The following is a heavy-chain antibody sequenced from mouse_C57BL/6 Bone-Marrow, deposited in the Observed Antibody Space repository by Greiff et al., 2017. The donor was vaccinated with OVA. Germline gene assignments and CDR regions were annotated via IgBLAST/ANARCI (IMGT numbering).Heavy chain of an antibody. CDR2: IYPGSGNT. Sequence: VQLQQSGPELVKPGASVKISCKASGYSFTSYYIHWVKQRPGQGLECIGWIYPGSGNTKYNEKFKGKATLTADTSSSTAYMQLSSLTSEDSAVYYCARLYSNPWSYWYFDVWGTGTTVTVSS. CDR3: ARLYSNPWSYWYFDV. D-gene: IGHD2-5*01. CDR1: GYSFTSYY. V-gene: IGHV1-66*01. J-gene: IGHJ1*03.